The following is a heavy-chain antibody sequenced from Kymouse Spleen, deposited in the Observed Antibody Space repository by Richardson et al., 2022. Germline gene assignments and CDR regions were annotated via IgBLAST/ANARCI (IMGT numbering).Heavy chain of an antibody. CDR3: ASAV*QQLVRPSLDY. CDR2: IYPGDSDT. D-gene: IGHD6-13*01. CDR1: GYSFTSYW. J-gene: IGHJ4*02. V-gene: IGHV5-51*01. Sequence: EVQLVQSGAEVKKPGESLKISCKGSGYSFTSYWIGWVRQMPGKGLEWMGIIYPGDSDTRYSPSFQGQVTISADKSISTAYLQWSSLKASDTAMYYCASAV*QQLVRPSLDYWGQGTLVTVSS.